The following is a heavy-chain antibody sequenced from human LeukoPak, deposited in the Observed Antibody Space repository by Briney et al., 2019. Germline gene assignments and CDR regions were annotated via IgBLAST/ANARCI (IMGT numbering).Heavy chain of an antibody. J-gene: IGHJ4*02. Sequence: RGGSLTLSCPASAFSFSAMSWVRQAPGKGLVWVSGVTITGGAYCTDSVKGRFNISRDNSKNTLYLQMNSLRDEDTAVYYCSNWGKGNIYGLCYFDYWGQGTLVTVSS. CDR2: VTITGGA. CDR3: SNWGKGNIYGLCYFDY. CDR1: AFSFSA. D-gene: IGHD3-10*01. V-gene: IGHV3-23*01.